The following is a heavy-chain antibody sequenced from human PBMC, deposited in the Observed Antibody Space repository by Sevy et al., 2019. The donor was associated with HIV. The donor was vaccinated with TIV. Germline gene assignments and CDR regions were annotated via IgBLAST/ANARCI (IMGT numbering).Heavy chain of an antibody. CDR1: GFTFTSSA. Sequence: ASVKVSCKASGFTFTSSAVQWVRQARGQRLEWIGWIVVGSGNTNYAQKFQERVTITRDMSTSTAYMELSSLRSEDTAVYYWASGRTELRYFDWPPFDYWGQGTLVTVSS. D-gene: IGHD3-9*01. J-gene: IGHJ4*02. V-gene: IGHV1-58*01. CDR2: IVVGSGNT. CDR3: ASGRTELRYFDWPPFDY.